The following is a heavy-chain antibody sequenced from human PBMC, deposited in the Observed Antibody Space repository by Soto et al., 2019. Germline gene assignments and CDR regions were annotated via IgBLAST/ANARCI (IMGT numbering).Heavy chain of an antibody. CDR3: ATVVIVVVTDYYGIDV. J-gene: IGHJ6*02. CDR1: GFTFGSYA. CDR2: ISGSGGST. V-gene: IGHV3-23*01. D-gene: IGHD3-22*01. Sequence: LSLSCAASGFTFGSYAMSWVRQAPGKGLEWVSAISGSGGSTYYADSVKGRFTISRDNSKNTLYLQMNSRRAEDTAVYYCATVVIVVVTDYYGIDVWGQGTTVTVSS.